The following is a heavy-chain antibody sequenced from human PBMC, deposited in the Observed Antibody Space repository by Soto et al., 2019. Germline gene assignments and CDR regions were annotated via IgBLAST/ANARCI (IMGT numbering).Heavy chain of an antibody. CDR2: IIPNIGKT. D-gene: IGHD3-10*01. CDR3: ASRSIWFGELLTLYYYGMDV. CDR1: GYTFTSYG. J-gene: IGHJ6*02. V-gene: IGHV1-69*04. Sequence: SVKVSCKASGYTFTSYGISWVRQATGQGLEWMGRIIPNIGKTNYAQKFQGRVTITADKSSSTAYLELSSLRSEDTAVYYCASRSIWFGELLTLYYYGMDVWGQGTTVTVSS.